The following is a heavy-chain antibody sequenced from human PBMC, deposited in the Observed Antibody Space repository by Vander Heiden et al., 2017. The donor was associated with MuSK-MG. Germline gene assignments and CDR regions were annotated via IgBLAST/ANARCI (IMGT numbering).Heavy chain of an antibody. D-gene: IGHD3-22*01. J-gene: IGHJ4*02. CDR3: ARGYVGGGTMIVYFDY. Sequence: EVQLLESGGGLVLPGGSLRLSCAASGFTFSNYAISWARQAPGKGVGWLSASRGSGSSTYYADSVKGRFTISRDNTKNTRYLQMNSLSAEEPAVYYCARGYVGGGTMIVYFDYWFEVTLVTDAS. V-gene: IGHV3-23*01. CDR1: GFTFSNYA. CDR2: SRGSGSST.